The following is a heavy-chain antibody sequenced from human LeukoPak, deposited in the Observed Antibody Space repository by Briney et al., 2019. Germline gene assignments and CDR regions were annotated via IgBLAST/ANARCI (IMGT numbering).Heavy chain of an antibody. J-gene: IGHJ4*02. V-gene: IGHV3-7*01. Sequence: GGSLRLSCSASGFKFGDFWMAWVRQTPGKGLEWVADIKEDGSEKYYVDSVKGRFTISRDNNKNSLYLQMNSLRGDDTAVYYCARLWGDATIFDLWGQGTLVTVSS. CDR3: ARLWGDATIFDL. CDR1: GFKFGDFW. CDR2: IKEDGSEK. D-gene: IGHD5-12*01.